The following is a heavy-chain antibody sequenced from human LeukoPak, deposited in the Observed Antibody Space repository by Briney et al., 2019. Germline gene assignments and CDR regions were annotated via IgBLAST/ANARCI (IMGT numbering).Heavy chain of an antibody. J-gene: IGHJ4*02. V-gene: IGHV3-33*06. CDR1: GFTFSSYG. D-gene: IGHD2-15*01. CDR2: IWYDGSNK. Sequence: PGGSLRLSCAASGFTFSSYGMHWVRQAPGKGLEWVAVIWYDGSNKYYADSVKGRFTISRDDSKNTLYLQMNSLRAEDTAIYYCAKGLLGSCSGARCFPLDFWGQGTLVTVSS. CDR3: AKGLLGSCSGARCFPLDF.